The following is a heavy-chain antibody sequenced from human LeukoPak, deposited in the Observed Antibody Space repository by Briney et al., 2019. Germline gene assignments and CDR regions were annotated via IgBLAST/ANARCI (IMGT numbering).Heavy chain of an antibody. J-gene: IGHJ4*02. V-gene: IGHV3-21*01. CDR2: ISSSSSYI. CDR3: ARDSSGSSHY. CDR1: GFTFSSYW. D-gene: IGHD1-26*01. Sequence: GGSLRLSCAASGFTFSSYWMSWVRQAPGKGLEWVSSISSSSSYIYYADSVKGRFTISRDNAKNSLYLQMNSLRAEDTAVYYCARDSSGSSHYWGQGTLVTVSS.